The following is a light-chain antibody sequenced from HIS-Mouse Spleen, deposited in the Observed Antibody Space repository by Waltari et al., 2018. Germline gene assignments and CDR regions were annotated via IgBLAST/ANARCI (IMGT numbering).Light chain of an antibody. Sequence: QSVLTQPPSASGTPGQRVTISCSVSSSNLGSNTLNWYQQLPGTAPKLLIYSNNQRPSGVPDRFSGSKSGTSASLAISGLQSEDEADYYCAAWDDSLNGPVFGGGTKLTVL. J-gene: IGLJ2*01. CDR1: SSNLGSNT. CDR3: AAWDDSLNGPV. V-gene: IGLV1-44*01. CDR2: SNN.